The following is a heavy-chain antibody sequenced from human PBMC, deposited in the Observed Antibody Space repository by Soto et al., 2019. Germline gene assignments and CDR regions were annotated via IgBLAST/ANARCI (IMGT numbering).Heavy chain of an antibody. J-gene: IGHJ4*02. CDR2: LYYGRSA. CDR1: GDSISSYY. V-gene: IGHV4-59*01. D-gene: IGHD3-22*01. CDR3: ALRSMAVVPEY. Sequence: QVQLQESGPGLVKPSETLSLTCAVSGDSISSYYCMWIRQPPGKGLESIGYLYYGRSANYNPSLKSRVTLSVDTSTNQCSLTLSSMTAADPDVYYCALRSMAVVPEYWGQGTLVTVSS.